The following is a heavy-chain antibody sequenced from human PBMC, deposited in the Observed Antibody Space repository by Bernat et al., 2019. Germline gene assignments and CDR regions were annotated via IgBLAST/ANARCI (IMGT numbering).Heavy chain of an antibody. Sequence: QVQLVESGGGVVQPGRSLRLSCAASGFTFSSYAMHWVRQAPGKGLEWVAVISYDGSNKYYADSVKGRFTISRDNSKNTLYLQMNSLRAEDMAMYYCARDRSDYGDYVWGYWGQGTLVTVSS. J-gene: IGHJ4*02. CDR2: ISYDGSNK. CDR3: ARDRSDYGDYVWGY. CDR1: GFTFSSYA. D-gene: IGHD4-17*01. V-gene: IGHV3-30*01.